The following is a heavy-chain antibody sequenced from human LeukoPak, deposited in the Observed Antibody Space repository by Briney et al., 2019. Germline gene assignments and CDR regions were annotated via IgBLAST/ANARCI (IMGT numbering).Heavy chain of an antibody. Sequence: PSETLSLTCTVSGGSISPYYWSWIRQPAGKGLEWIGRIYTSGSTNYNPSLKSRVTMSVDTSKNQFSLKLSSVTAADTAVYYCARTRIVVVPAAPYYYYYMDVWGKGTTVTISS. D-gene: IGHD2-2*01. V-gene: IGHV4-4*07. CDR3: ARTRIVVVPAAPYYYYYMDV. J-gene: IGHJ6*03. CDR1: GGSISPYY. CDR2: IYTSGST.